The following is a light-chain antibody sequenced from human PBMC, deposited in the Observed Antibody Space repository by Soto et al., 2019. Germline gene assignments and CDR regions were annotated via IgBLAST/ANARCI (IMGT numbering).Light chain of an antibody. CDR3: QQYRHYPRT. Sequence: DIQLTQAPSTLSASVGDRVTITCRASQSVDTWLAWYQQKPGKAPNLLISRASTLNTGVPSRFSGSGSGTDFTLTTNTLHPDDFATYYCQQYRHYPRTFGQGTKV. CDR1: QSVDTW. CDR2: RAS. J-gene: IGKJ1*01. V-gene: IGKV1-5*03.